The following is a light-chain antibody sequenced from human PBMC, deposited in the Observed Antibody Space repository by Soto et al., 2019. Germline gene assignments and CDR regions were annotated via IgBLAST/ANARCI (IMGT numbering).Light chain of an antibody. CDR2: INNDGSH. CDR3: PSWYTGFPV. Sequence: QSVLTQSPSASASLGASVKLTGTLSSGHSDYAIAWHQQQPQKGPRYLMRINNDGSHTKGDGIPDRFSGSRSGAERHLIISSLQSEDEADYYCPSWYTGFPVFGGGTKLTVL. J-gene: IGLJ2*01. CDR1: SGHSDYA. V-gene: IGLV4-69*01.